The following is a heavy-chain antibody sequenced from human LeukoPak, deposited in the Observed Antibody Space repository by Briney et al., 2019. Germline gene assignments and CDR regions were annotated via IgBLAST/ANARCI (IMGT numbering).Heavy chain of an antibody. CDR2: IKQDGSEK. D-gene: IGHD5-24*01. CDR1: GFTFSSYW. V-gene: IGHV3-7*01. J-gene: IGHJ6*02. Sequence: GRSLRLSCAASGFTFSSYWMSWVSQAPGKGLEWVANIKQDGSEKYYVDSVKGRSTISRDNAKNSLYLQMNSLRAEDTAVYYCARALGRLQPYYYYYGMDVWGQGTTVTVSS. CDR3: ARALGRLQPYYYYYGMDV.